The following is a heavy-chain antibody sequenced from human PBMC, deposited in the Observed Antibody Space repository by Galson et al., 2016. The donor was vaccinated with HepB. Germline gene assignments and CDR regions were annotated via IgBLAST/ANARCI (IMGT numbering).Heavy chain of an antibody. CDR3: ARDPGYFYGLAV. V-gene: IGHV4-61*02. CDR2: IHTSGST. J-gene: IGHJ6*04. CDR1: GGSISRDSYY. Sequence: TLSLTCTVSGGSISRDSYYWSWIRQPAGKGLEWIGRIHTSGSTNYNPSLKRRVTISVDTSKNQFSLKLSSVTAADTDVYYCARDPGYFYGLAVWGKGTTVTVSS.